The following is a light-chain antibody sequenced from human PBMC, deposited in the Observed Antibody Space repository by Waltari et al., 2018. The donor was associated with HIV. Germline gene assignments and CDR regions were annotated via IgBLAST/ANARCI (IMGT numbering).Light chain of an antibody. CDR3: QVGDSNNDVV. J-gene: IGLJ2*01. Sequence: SYVLTQTPSVSVAPGKTATLTCEGSDIGTRSVHCYRQKPGQAPVFVMDYDSQRPSGIAERLCGANSGKMATMTSGRVGVGEEADYYCQVGDSNNDVVFGRGTKLTVL. CDR2: YDS. V-gene: IGLV3-21*04. CDR1: DIGTRS.